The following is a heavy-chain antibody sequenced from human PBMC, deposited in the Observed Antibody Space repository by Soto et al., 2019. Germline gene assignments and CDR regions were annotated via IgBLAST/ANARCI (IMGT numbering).Heavy chain of an antibody. CDR3: AVYRGLGELSSLGGV. CDR2: INAGNGNT. J-gene: IGHJ6*02. CDR1: GYTFTSYA. Sequence: QVQLVQSGAEVKKPGASVKVSCKASGYTFTSYAMHWVRQAPGQRLEWMGWINAGNGNTKYSQKFQGRVTITRDTSESTAYMGLSSLRSEDTALYYCAVYRGLGELSSLGGVWGQGTTVTVSS. D-gene: IGHD3-16*02. V-gene: IGHV1-3*01.